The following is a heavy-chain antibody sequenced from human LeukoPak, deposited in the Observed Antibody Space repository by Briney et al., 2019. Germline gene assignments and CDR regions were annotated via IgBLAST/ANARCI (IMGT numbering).Heavy chain of an antibody. CDR1: GFTFSSYA. CDR2: ISGSGGST. D-gene: IGHD3-10*01. Sequence: PGGSLRPSCAASGFTFSSYAMSWVRQAPGKGLEWVSAISGSGGSTYYADSVKGRFTISRDNSKNTLYLQMNSLRAEDTAVYYCAKVKYYGSGSYFDAFDIWGQGTMVTVSS. CDR3: AKVKYYGSGSYFDAFDI. V-gene: IGHV3-23*01. J-gene: IGHJ3*02.